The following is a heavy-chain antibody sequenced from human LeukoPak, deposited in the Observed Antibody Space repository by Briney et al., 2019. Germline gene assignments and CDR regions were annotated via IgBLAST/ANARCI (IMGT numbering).Heavy chain of an antibody. CDR3: ARVYSSGWYVRSNYYYMDV. Sequence: SETLSLTCTVSGGSIGSYYWSWIRQPPGKGLEWIGYIYTSGSTNYNPSLKSRVTISVDTSKNQFSLKLSSVTAADTLVYYCARVYSSGWYVRSNYYYMDVWGKGTTVTVSS. V-gene: IGHV4-4*09. CDR2: IYTSGST. J-gene: IGHJ6*03. D-gene: IGHD6-19*01. CDR1: GGSIGSYY.